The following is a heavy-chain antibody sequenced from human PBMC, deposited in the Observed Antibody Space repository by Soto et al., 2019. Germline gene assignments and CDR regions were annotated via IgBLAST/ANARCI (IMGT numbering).Heavy chain of an antibody. D-gene: IGHD5-12*01. Sequence: GGSLRLSCSASGFTFSSYAMHWVRQAPGKRLEYVSGVRGNGDPPFYADSVKGRFAISRDNSKNTLYLQMSSLSADDTAVYYCVKSRGGNNFDFFDWGQGALVTVSS. V-gene: IGHV3-64D*06. J-gene: IGHJ4*02. CDR2: VRGNGDPP. CDR3: VKSRGGNNFDFFD. CDR1: GFTFSSYA.